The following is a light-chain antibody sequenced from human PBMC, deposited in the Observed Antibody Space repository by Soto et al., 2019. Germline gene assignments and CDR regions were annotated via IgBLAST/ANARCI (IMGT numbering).Light chain of an antibody. CDR2: WAS. V-gene: IGKV4-1*01. CDR3: QQYYSTPPT. CDR1: QSVLYSSNNKND. Sequence: DIVMTQSPDSLAVSLGERATINCKSSQSVLYSSNNKNDLAWFQQKPGQPPKLLIYWASTRKSGVPDRFSGSGSGTDFTLTISSLQAEDVAVYFCQQYYSTPPTFGGGTKVDIK. J-gene: IGKJ4*01.